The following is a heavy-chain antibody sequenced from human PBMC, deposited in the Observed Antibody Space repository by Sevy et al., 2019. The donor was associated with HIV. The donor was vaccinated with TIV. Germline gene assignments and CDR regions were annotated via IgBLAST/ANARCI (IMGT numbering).Heavy chain of an antibody. Sequence: ASVKVSCQTSGYTFIDYGISWVRQAPGQGLEWMGRIIIYNGNTNYAQKLQGRVTMTIDTSTSTAYMELRSLTSDDTAVYYCASGASPYPYYFDYWGQGTLVTVSS. CDR1: GYTFIDYG. D-gene: IGHD3-16*01. J-gene: IGHJ4*02. V-gene: IGHV1-18*01. CDR3: ASGASPYPYYFDY. CDR2: IIIYNGNT.